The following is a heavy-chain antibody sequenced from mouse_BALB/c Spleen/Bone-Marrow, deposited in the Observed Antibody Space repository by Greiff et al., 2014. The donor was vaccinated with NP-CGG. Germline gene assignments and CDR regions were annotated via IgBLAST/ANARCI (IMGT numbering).Heavy chain of an antibody. V-gene: IGHV1-26*01. CDR1: GYTFTECS. D-gene: IGHD3-3*01. CDR2: INPNNGVT. Sequence: VQLQQSGPELVKPGASVKISCKTSGYTFTECSMHWVKQSHGKSLEWIGGINPNNGVTSYNQKFKDKATLTVDKSSNTAYMELRSLTSEDSAVYFCARWGWDFATGYWGQGTSVTVSS. CDR3: ARWGWDFATGY. J-gene: IGHJ4*01.